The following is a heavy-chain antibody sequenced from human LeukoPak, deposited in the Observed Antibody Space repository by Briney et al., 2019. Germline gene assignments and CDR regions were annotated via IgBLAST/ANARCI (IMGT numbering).Heavy chain of an antibody. CDR1: GFIYYIYA. CDR2: IAGGDAT. Sequence: GGSLSLSCTASGFIYYIYAMPWLRQVPGKGLEWVSTIAGGDATFYADSVKGRFTISRDNSKNTLYLQMNSLSGDDTATYCSAKCDVPLQAGSHIPPWYDHWGQGSLVTVSS. CDR3: AKCDVPLQAGSHIPPWYDH. D-gene: IGHD3-10*02. V-gene: IGHV3-23*01. J-gene: IGHJ5*02.